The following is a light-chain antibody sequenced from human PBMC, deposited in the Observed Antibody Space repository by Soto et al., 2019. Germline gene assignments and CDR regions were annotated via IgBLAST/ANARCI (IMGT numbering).Light chain of an antibody. CDR2: EVS. Sequence: QSALTQPASVSGSPGQSITISCTGTSSDIGGYNYVSWYQQHPGKAPKLMIYEVSNRPSGVSNRFSGSKSGNTASLTISGLRAEDEGDYFCSSFTGTSALILFGGGTKLTV. CDR3: SSFTGTSALIL. J-gene: IGLJ2*01. V-gene: IGLV2-14*01. CDR1: SSDIGGYNY.